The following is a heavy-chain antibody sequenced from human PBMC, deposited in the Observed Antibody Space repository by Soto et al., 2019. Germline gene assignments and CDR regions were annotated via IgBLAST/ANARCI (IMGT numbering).Heavy chain of an antibody. D-gene: IGHD3-22*01. V-gene: IGHV3-74*01. CDR1: GFALSNYW. J-gene: IGHJ4*02. Sequence: GSLRLSCAASGFALSNYWMHWVRQAPGKGLVWVSRINGDGSSTNYADSEKGRFTISRDNAKNTLYLQMNSLRDEDTAVYYCARAPYYYDSSGYWAYWGQGTLVTVSS. CDR2: INGDGSST. CDR3: ARAPYYYDSSGYWAY.